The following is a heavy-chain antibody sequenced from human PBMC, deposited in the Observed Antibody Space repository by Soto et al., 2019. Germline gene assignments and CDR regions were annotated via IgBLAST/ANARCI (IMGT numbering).Heavy chain of an antibody. V-gene: IGHV4-61*01. J-gene: IGHJ4*02. CDR3: ARGAYCGGDCYLG. CDR2: IYYSGST. CDR1: GGSVSSGSYY. Sequence: QVQLQESGPGLVKPSETLSLTCTVSGGSVSSGSYYWSWIRQPPGKGLEWIGYIYYSGSTNYNPSLKGRVTISVDTSKNQFSLKLSSVTAADTAVYYCARGAYCGGDCYLGWGQGTLVTVSS. D-gene: IGHD2-21*02.